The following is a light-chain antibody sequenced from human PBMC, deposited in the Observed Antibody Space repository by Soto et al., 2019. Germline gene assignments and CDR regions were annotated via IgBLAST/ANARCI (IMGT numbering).Light chain of an antibody. CDR2: DAS. J-gene: IGKJ1*01. V-gene: IGKV1-5*01. Sequence: DIQMTQSPSTLSASVGNRVTITCRASQIISSWLAWYQQKPGKAPKLLIYDASSLESGVPSRFSGSGSGTEFTLTISSLQPEDFATYYCQQYKSYSRTFGQGTKVDIK. CDR1: QIISSW. CDR3: QQYKSYSRT.